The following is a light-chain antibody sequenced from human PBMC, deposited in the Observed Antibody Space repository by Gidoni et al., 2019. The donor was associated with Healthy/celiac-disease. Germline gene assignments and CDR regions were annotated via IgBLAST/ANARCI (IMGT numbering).Light chain of an antibody. V-gene: IGLV2-23*01. CDR2: EGS. CDR3: CSYAGCHVV. J-gene: IGLJ2*01. CDR1: SSDVGSDNL. Sequence: QSALTQPASVSGSPGQSITISCTGTSSDVGSDNLVSWYQQHPGKAPKLMIYEGSKRPSGVSNRFSGSKSGNTASLTISGLQAEDEADYYCCSYAGCHVVFGGGTKLTVL.